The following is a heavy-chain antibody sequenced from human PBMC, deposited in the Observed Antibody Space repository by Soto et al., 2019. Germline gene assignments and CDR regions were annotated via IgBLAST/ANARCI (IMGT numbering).Heavy chain of an antibody. CDR2: ISYDGSNK. J-gene: IGHJ4*02. CDR3: AKGQYESGWYQKDY. CDR1: GFTFSSYG. Sequence: GGSLRLSCAASGFTFSSYGMHWVRQAPGKGLEWVAVISYDGSNKYYADSVKGRFTISRDNSKNTLYLQMNSLRAEDTAVYYCAKGQYESGWYQKDYWGQGTLVTVSS. V-gene: IGHV3-30*18. D-gene: IGHD6-19*01.